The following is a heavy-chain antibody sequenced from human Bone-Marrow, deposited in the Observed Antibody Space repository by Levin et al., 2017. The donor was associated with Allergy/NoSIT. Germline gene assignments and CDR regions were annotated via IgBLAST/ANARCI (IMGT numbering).Heavy chain of an antibody. D-gene: IGHD4-23*01. CDR3: ARGGGFADNWFDP. Sequence: ASVKVSCKSFGYTFSDYFVHWVRQAPGQGLEWMGRINPNTGGTDFAQKFQGRITMTRDTSTSTAYMELNRLTSDDTAVYYCARGGGFADNWFDPWSQGAMVTVSA. J-gene: IGHJ5*02. CDR2: INPNTGGT. V-gene: IGHV1-2*06. CDR1: GYTFSDYF.